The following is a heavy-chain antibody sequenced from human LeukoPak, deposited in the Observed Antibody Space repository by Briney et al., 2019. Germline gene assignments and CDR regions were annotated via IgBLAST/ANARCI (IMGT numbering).Heavy chain of an antibody. J-gene: IGHJ4*02. CDR2: IKQDGSEK. Sequence: GGSLRLSCAASGFTFSSYWMTWVRHLPGKGLEWVAKIKQDGSEKYYVDSVKGLFTISRDNAKNSLYLQMNRLRAEDTAVYYCARDAIAAAGISDYWGQGTLVTVSS. D-gene: IGHD6-13*01. CDR1: GFTFSSYW. CDR3: ARDAIAAAGISDY. V-gene: IGHV3-7*01.